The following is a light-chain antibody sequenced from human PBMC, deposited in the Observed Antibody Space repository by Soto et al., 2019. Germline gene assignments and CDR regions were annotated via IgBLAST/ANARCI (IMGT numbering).Light chain of an antibody. CDR1: HSVTGH. J-gene: IGKJ4*01. V-gene: IGKV3-15*01. Sequence: SKSEVALSLSPRKIPPQXCRASHSVTGHLAWFQQIPGQAPRLLISAAPSGATGLPSRFSGSGSETEFTLAVSSLQPDDFAPYYCQQYISYPLTCGGGTKV. CDR3: QQYISYPLT. CDR2: AAP.